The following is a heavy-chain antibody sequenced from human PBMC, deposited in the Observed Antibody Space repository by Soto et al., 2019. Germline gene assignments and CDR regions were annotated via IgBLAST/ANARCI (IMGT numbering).Heavy chain of an antibody. CDR1: GFTFSSYA. J-gene: IGHJ3*01. Sequence: EVQLLESGGGLVQPGGSLRLSCAASGFTFSSYAMSWVRQAPGKGLEWVSAISGSGGSTYYADSVKGRFTISRDNSKNTLHQQMNNLKAQAAAVNYWAEDRNIVVVSAGQPGSDLSHDAFCLRGPGTMGNVFS. CDR3: AEDRNIVVVSAGQPGSDLSHDAFCL. CDR2: ISGSGGST. D-gene: IGHD2-2*01. V-gene: IGHV3-23*01.